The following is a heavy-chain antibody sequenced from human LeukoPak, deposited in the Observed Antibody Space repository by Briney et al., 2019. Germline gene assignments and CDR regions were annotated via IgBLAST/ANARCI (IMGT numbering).Heavy chain of an antibody. CDR3: ARLTRGYDILTGHPIYYYYGMDV. CDR1: GGSISSYY. V-gene: IGHV4-59*08. J-gene: IGHJ6*02. D-gene: IGHD3-9*01. CDR2: IYYSGST. Sequence: SETLSLTCTVSGGSISSYYWSWIRQPPGRGLEWIGYIYYSGSTNYNPSLESRVTISVDTSKNQFSLKLSSVTAADTAVYYCARLTRGYDILTGHPIYYYYGMDVWGQGTTVTVSS.